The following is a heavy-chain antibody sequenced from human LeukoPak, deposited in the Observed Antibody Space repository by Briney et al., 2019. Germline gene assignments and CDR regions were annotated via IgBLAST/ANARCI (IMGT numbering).Heavy chain of an antibody. CDR2: ISGYNGKT. D-gene: IGHD3-10*01. V-gene: IGHV1-18*01. J-gene: IGHJ4*02. CDR1: GYTFTSYG. Sequence: ASVKVSCKASGYTFTSYGISWVRQAPGQGLEWMGWISGYNGKTNYAQKFQGRVTMTRNTSISTAYMELSSLRSEDTAVYYCARAFSVSGYYYGSGIFRYWGQGTLVTVSS. CDR3: ARAFSVSGYYYGSGIFRY.